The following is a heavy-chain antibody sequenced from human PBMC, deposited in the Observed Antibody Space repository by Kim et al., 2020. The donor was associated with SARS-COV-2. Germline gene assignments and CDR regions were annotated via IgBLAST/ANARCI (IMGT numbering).Heavy chain of an antibody. CDR1: GGSISSSSYY. V-gene: IGHV4-39*01. CDR2: IYYSGST. CDR3: ARLGDTARMADWYFDL. J-gene: IGHJ2*01. D-gene: IGHD5-18*01. Sequence: SETLSLTCTVSGGSISSSSYYWGWIRQPPGKGLEWIGSIYYSGSTYYNPSLKSRVTISVDTSKNQFSLKLSSVTAADTAVYYCARLGDTARMADWYFDLWGRGTLVTVSS.